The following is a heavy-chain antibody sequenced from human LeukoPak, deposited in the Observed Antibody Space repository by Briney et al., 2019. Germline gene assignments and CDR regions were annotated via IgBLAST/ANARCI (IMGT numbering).Heavy chain of an antibody. CDR3: ARSRQHSFDY. J-gene: IGHJ4*02. D-gene: IGHD1-1*01. Sequence: PSETLSLTCTVSGGSISSSSYYWGWIRQPPGKGLEWIGSIYYSGSTYYNPSLKSRVTISVDTSKNQFSLKLSSVTAADTAVYYCARSRQHSFDYWGQGTLVTVSS. CDR2: IYYSGST. V-gene: IGHV4-39*07. CDR1: GGSISSSSYY.